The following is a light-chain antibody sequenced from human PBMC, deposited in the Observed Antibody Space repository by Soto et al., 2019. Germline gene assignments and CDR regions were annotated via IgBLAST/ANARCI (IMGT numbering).Light chain of an antibody. J-gene: IGLJ1*01. CDR3: CSFTSSNPHV. CDR2: EVH. CDR1: SSDFGNYNL. V-gene: IGLV2-23*02. Sequence: QSVLTQPGSVSGSPGQSITISCTGTSSDFGNYNLVSWYQQHPGKVPKLILFEVHTRPSGVSGRFSGSKSGNTASLTISGLQPEDEPDYYCCSFTSSNPHVFGTGTKVTVL.